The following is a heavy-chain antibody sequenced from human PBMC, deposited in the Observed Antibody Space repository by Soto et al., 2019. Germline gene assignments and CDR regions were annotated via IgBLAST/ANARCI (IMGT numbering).Heavy chain of an antibody. J-gene: IGHJ6*03. V-gene: IGHV4-34*01. CDR1: GGSFSGYY. D-gene: IGHD3-3*01. CDR2: INHSGST. Sequence: QVQLQQWGAGLLKPSETLSLTCAVYGGSFSGYYWSWIRQPPGKGLEWIGEINHSGSTNYNPSLKSRVTISVDTSKNQFSLKLSSVTAAETAVYYCARGKYTPIGIFGDYMDVWGKGTTVTVSS. CDR3: ARGKYTPIGIFGDYMDV.